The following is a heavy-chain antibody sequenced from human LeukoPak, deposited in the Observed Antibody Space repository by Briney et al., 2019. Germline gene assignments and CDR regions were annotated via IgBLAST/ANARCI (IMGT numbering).Heavy chain of an antibody. J-gene: IGHJ4*02. CDR3: AAQMRRLLGGRDY. CDR1: GGTFSSYA. Sequence: SVKVSCKASGGTFSSYAISWVRQAPGQGLEWMGGIIPIFGTANYAQKFQGRVTITTDESTSTAYLELSSLRSEDTAVYYCAAQMRRLLGGRDYWGQGTLVTVSS. CDR2: IIPIFGTA. V-gene: IGHV1-69*05. D-gene: IGHD3-16*01.